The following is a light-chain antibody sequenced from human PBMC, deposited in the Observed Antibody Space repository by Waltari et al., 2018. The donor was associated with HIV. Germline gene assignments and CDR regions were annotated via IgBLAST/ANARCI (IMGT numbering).Light chain of an antibody. V-gene: IGLV6-57*01. CDR2: EDN. Sequence: NFMLTQPHSVSESPGKTVTISCTRSSGSIASNYVKWYQQRPGSSPTTVIYEDNQRPSGVPDRFSGSIDSSSNSASLTISGLKTEDEADYYCQSYDSSPWVFGGGTKLTVL. CDR3: QSYDSSPWV. CDR1: SGSIASNY. J-gene: IGLJ3*02.